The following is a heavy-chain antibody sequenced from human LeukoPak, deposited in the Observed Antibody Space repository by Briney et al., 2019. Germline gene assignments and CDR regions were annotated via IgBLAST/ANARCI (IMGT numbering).Heavy chain of an antibody. V-gene: IGHV1-2*02. CDR3: ARVTRLWFGELLPQDY. CDR1: GYTFTGYY. Sequence: ASVKVSCKASGYTFTGYYMHWVRQAPGQGLEWMGWINPNSGGTNYAQKFQGRVTMTRDTSISTAYMELSRLRSDDTAVYYCARVTRLWFGELLPQDYWGQGTLVTVSS. J-gene: IGHJ4*02. D-gene: IGHD3-10*01. CDR2: INPNSGGT.